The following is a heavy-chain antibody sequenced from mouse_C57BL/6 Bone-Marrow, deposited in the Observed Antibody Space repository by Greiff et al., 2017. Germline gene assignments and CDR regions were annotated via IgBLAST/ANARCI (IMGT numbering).Heavy chain of an antibody. D-gene: IGHD2-5*01. CDR3: ARGGYYSSRMDY. CDR2: IYPGDGDT. CDR1: GYAFSSYW. V-gene: IGHV1-80*01. Sequence: VQLQESGAELVKPGASVKISCKASGYAFSSYWMNWVKQRPGQGLEWIGQIYPGDGDTNYNGKFKGKATLTADKSSSTAYMQLSSLTSEDSAVYCCARGGYYSSRMDYWGQGTSVTVSS. J-gene: IGHJ4*01.